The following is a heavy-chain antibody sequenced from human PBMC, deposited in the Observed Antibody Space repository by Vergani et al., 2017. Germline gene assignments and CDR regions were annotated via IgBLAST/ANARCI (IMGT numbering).Heavy chain of an antibody. J-gene: IGHJ4*02. CDR1: EFTFSNYA. V-gene: IGHV3-23*01. D-gene: IGHD2/OR15-2a*01. CDR2: ISGHGDRT. CDR3: AREERSNTSPFVGD. Sequence: EVQLLESGGGLVQPGGSLRLTCAASEFTFSNYAMNWVRQAPGKGLEWVSAISGHGDRTYYADSVKGRFTISRDNSKNTVYLQMNSLKAEDRATYYCAREERSNTSPFVGDWGQGNLVTV.